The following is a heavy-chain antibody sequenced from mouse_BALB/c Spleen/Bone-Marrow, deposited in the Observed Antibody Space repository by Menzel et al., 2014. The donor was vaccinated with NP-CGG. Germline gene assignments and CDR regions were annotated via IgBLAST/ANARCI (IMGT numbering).Heavy chain of an antibody. CDR1: GFTFSDYY. CDR3: ARDGNFAMDY. CDR2: INDGGSYA. Sequence: EVQVVESGGGLVKPGGSLKLSCAVSGFTFSDYYMYWVRQNPEKRLEWVATINDGGSYAYYPDSVKGRFTISRGNAKNNLCLQMSSLKSEDTAMYYCARDGNFAMDYWGQGTSVTVSS. J-gene: IGHJ4*01. D-gene: IGHD2-1*01. V-gene: IGHV5-4*02.